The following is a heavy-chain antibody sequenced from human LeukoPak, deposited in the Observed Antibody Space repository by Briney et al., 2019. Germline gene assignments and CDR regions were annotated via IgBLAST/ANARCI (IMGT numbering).Heavy chain of an antibody. V-gene: IGHV4-59*01. Sequence: SETLSLTCTVSGGSISSYYWSWIRQPPGKGLEWIGYIYYSGSTNYNPSLKSRVTISVDTSKSQFSLKLSSVTAADTAVYYCARGFGSSGRKSYYFDYWGQGTLVTVSS. CDR1: GGSISSYY. J-gene: IGHJ4*02. CDR3: ARGFGSSGRKSYYFDY. CDR2: IYYSGST. D-gene: IGHD1-26*01.